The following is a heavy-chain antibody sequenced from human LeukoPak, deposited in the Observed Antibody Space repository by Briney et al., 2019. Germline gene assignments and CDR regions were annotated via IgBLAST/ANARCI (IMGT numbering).Heavy chain of an antibody. CDR3: ATSRGLLPAGYFVY. Sequence: GASVKVSCKVSGYTLTELSMHWVRQAPGNGRAWMGGFDPEDGETIYALKLQSRVTMTEDTSTDTAYMELSGLRSEDTAVYYCATSRGLLPAGYFVYWGQGTLVTVSS. CDR2: FDPEDGET. D-gene: IGHD1-26*01. V-gene: IGHV1-24*01. J-gene: IGHJ4*02. CDR1: GYTLTELS.